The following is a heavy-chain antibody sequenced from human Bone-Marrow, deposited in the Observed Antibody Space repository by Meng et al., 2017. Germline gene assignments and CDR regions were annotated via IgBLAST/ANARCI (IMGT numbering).Heavy chain of an antibody. Sequence: SETLSLTCTVSSGSISSYYWSWIRQPPGKGLEWIGYVCYSGSTNYNPSLKSPVTISVDTSKNQFSLKLSSVTAADTAVYYCARWADIVVVVAATPGAFDIWGQGTMVTVSS. V-gene: IGHV4-59*12. CDR1: SGSISSYY. J-gene: IGHJ3*02. CDR3: ARWADIVVVVAATPGAFDI. D-gene: IGHD2-15*01. CDR2: VCYSGST.